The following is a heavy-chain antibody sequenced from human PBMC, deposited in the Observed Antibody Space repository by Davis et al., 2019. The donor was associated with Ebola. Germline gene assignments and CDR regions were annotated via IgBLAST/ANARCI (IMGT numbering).Heavy chain of an antibody. CDR3: ARAGSSGFCDY. CDR1: GYSFSNYW. D-gene: IGHD6-19*01. CDR2: IYPGDSDT. Sequence: GESLKISCKGSGYSFSNYWVGWVRQMPGKGLEWMGIIYPGDSDTRYSPSFQGQVTISTDKSISTAYLQWSSLKASDTAMYYCARAGSSGFCDYWGQGTLVTVSS. J-gene: IGHJ4*02. V-gene: IGHV5-51*01.